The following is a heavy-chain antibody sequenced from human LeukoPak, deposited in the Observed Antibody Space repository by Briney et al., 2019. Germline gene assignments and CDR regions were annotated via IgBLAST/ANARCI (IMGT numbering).Heavy chain of an antibody. D-gene: IGHD6-6*01. CDR3: ASDPSSSDNFFDF. V-gene: IGHV1-2*02. CDR1: GDTFTGYY. Sequence: GASVKVSCKASGDTFTGYYVHWVRQAPGQGLEWMGWINTDSGVANYAQKFQGRLTLTRDKSITTGYMELSSLTSDDTAVYFCASDPSSSDNFFDFWGQGTLVTVSS. J-gene: IGHJ4*02. CDR2: INTDSGVA.